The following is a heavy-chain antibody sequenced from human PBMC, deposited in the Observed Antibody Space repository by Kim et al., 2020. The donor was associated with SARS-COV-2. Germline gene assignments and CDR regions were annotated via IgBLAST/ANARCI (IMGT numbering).Heavy chain of an antibody. CDR2: VFHGAGS. D-gene: IGHD5-12*01. V-gene: IGHV4-59*01. CDR3: ARAREGYNYDFDY. Sequence: SETLSLTCSVSGGSMRQYYWNWIRQTPVKRLEWIGYVFHGAGSNYNPSLQNRVTIAVDTSTNTFSLRVTSVTAADTAVYFCARAREGYNYDFDYWGQGILVTVS. J-gene: IGHJ4*02. CDR1: GGSMRQYY.